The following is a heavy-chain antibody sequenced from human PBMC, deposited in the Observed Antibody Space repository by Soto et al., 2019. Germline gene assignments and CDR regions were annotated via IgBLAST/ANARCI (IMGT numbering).Heavy chain of an antibody. CDR1: GFSFSSYA. J-gene: IGHJ4*02. CDR2: FRGDGTGA. D-gene: IGHD3-9*01. Sequence: GGSLRLSCAASGFSFSSYAMSWVRQAPGKGLEWVSAFRGDGTGAHYADSVKGRFTISRDNSKNTLYLHMNSLRAEDTAVYYCAKLPQFEILTGYLNYFDYWGQGTLVTVSS. V-gene: IGHV3-23*01. CDR3: AKLPQFEILTGYLNYFDY.